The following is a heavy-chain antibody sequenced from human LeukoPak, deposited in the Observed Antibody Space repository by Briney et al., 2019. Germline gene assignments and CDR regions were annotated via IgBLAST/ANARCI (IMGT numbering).Heavy chain of an antibody. J-gene: IGHJ4*02. Sequence: SETLSLTCAVSGGSISSSNWWSWVRQPPGKGLEWIGEIYHSGSTNYNPSLKSRVTISVDKSKNQFSLKLSSVTAADTAVYYCARDNGPYGGNPATDYWGQGTLVTVSS. CDR1: GGSISSSNW. D-gene: IGHD4-23*01. V-gene: IGHV4-4*02. CDR3: ARDNGPYGGNPATDY. CDR2: IYHSGST.